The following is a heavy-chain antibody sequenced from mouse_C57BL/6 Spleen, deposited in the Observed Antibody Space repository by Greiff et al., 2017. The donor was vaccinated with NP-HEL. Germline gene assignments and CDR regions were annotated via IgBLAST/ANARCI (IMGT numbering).Heavy chain of an antibody. Sequence: QVQLQQSGAELARPGASVKLSCKASGYTFTSYGISWVKQRTGQGLEWIGEIYPRSGNTYYNEKFKGKATLTADKSSSTAYMELHSLTSEDSAVYFCARRGDDGYYDSMDYWGQGTSVTVSS. D-gene: IGHD2-3*01. V-gene: IGHV1-81*01. CDR3: ARRGDDGYYDSMDY. CDR2: IYPRSGNT. J-gene: IGHJ4*01. CDR1: GYTFTSYG.